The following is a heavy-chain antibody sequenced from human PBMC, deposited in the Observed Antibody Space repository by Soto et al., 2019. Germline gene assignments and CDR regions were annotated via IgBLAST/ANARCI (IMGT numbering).Heavy chain of an antibody. Sequence: SVTLSLTCAVYGVSFSGYYWIWLRQPPGKGLEWIGEINHSGSTNYNPSLKSRVTISVDTSKNQFSLKLSSVTAADTAVYYCARVLLWFGESSYYYYGMDVWGQGTTVTVSS. CDR3: ARVLLWFGESSYYYYGMDV. D-gene: IGHD3-10*01. V-gene: IGHV4-34*01. CDR2: INHSGST. CDR1: GVSFSGYY. J-gene: IGHJ6*02.